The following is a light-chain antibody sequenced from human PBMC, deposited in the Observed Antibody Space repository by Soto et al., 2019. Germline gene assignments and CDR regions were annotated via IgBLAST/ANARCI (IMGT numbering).Light chain of an antibody. V-gene: IGLV1-40*01. J-gene: IGLJ1*01. CDR3: QSYNSSLSCYV. Sequence: QSVLTQPPSVSGAPGQRVTISCTGTSSNIGAGYDVYWYQQLPGTAPKLFISGNNNRPSGVPDRFSGSKSGTSASLAITGLEDEDEAYYYCQSYNSSLSCYVLGSGTKVTVL. CDR1: SSNIGAGYD. CDR2: GNN.